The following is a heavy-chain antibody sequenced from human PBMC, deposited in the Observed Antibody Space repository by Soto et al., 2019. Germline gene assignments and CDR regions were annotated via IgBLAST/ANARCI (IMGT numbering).Heavy chain of an antibody. J-gene: IGHJ4*02. D-gene: IGHD6-13*01. CDR3: VRAAARGDS. CDR2: INTDGSDT. CDR1: GFYFSGYW. V-gene: IGHV3-74*01. Sequence: GGSLRLSCAASGFYFSGYWMHWVRQVPGKGLVWVSRINTDGSDTLYADSVKGRFAISRDNTKNTLYLQMSSLRAEDTAIYYCVRAAARGDSWGQGTLVTVSS.